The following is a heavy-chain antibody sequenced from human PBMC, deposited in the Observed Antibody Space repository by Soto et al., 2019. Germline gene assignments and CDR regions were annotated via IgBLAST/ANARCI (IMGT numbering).Heavy chain of an antibody. V-gene: IGHV3-53*01. D-gene: IGHD3-22*01. CDR1: GFTVSSNY. CDR3: ARNYYDSSGGFDY. J-gene: IGHJ4*02. Sequence: PGGSLRLSCAASGFTVSSNYMSWVRQAPGKGLEWVSVIYSGGSTYYADSVKSRFTISRDNSKNTLYLQMNSLRAEDTAVYYCARNYYDSSGGFDYWGQGTLVTVS. CDR2: IYSGGST.